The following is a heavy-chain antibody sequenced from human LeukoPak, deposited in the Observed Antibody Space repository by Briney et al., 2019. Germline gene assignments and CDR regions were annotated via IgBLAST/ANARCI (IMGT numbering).Heavy chain of an antibody. D-gene: IGHD5-24*01. Sequence: ASVKVSCKASGYSFTSSGISWVRQAPGQGLEWMGWISPYKGNTNYAQKLQGRVTMTTDTSTSTAYMELRSLRSDDTAVYYCARDGYNYPFDYWGQGTLVTVSS. V-gene: IGHV1-18*01. CDR1: GYSFTSSG. CDR3: ARDGYNYPFDY. J-gene: IGHJ4*02. CDR2: ISPYKGNT.